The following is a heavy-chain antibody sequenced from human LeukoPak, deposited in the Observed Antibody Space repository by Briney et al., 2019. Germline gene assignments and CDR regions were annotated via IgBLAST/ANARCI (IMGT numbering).Heavy chain of an antibody. Sequence: GGSLRLYCAASGFTFSSYAMSWVRQAPGKGLEWVSGISGSGGSTYYADSVKGRFTISRDNSKNTLYLQMNSLRAEDTAVYYCAQKGYGSLTYFDSWGQGTLVTVSS. CDR2: ISGSGGST. CDR1: GFTFSSYA. CDR3: AQKGYGSLTYFDS. V-gene: IGHV3-23*01. J-gene: IGHJ4*02. D-gene: IGHD3-10*01.